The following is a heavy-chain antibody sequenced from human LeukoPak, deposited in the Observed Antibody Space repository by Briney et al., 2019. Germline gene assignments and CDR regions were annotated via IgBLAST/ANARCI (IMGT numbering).Heavy chain of an antibody. Sequence: GSLRLSCSASGFIFSMSAMHWVRQAPGKGLKYVSVIIGDGVGTSYADSVKGRFTISRDNPKSTVYLQMRSLRPEDTAVYHCVGDGREAYKRYIHHWGQGTLVTVSS. CDR1: GFIFSMSA. CDR2: IIGDGVGT. CDR3: VGDGREAYKRYIHH. J-gene: IGHJ1*01. V-gene: IGHV3-64D*06. D-gene: IGHD5-24*01.